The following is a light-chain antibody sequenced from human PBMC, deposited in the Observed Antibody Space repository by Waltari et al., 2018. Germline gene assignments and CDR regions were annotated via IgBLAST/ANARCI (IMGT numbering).Light chain of an antibody. CDR1: QNVGTS. Sequence: EIVVTQSPATLSVSPGERVTLSCRASQNVGTSLAWYQQKPGQTPRLLIFGAYSRASGVPARFSGSGSETDFTLAISSLQSEDFAVYYCQQYEDWPRHSFGGGTKVQIE. J-gene: IGKJ4*01. CDR2: GAY. CDR3: QQYEDWPRHS. V-gene: IGKV3-15*01.